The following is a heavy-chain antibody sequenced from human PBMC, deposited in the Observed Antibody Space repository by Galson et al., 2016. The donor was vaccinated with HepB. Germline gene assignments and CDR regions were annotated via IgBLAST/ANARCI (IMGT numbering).Heavy chain of an antibody. CDR1: GFSFSDYY. CDR3: AASGSYLAADY. V-gene: IGHV3-30*03. Sequence: SLRLSCAASGFSFSDYYMTWIRQAPGKGLEWVAVILYDGSNKYYADSVKGRFTISRDNSKNTLYLNMSSLRPEDTAVYYCAASGSYLAADYWGQGTLVTVSS. CDR2: ILYDGSNK. D-gene: IGHD1-26*01. J-gene: IGHJ4*02.